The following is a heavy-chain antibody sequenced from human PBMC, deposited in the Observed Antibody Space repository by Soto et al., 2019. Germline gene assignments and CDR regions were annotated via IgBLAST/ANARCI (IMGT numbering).Heavy chain of an antibody. CDR3: VKDYDFWSGTKAHYGMDV. CDR2: ISGSGGST. D-gene: IGHD3-3*01. Sequence: EVQLLESGGGLVQPGGSLRLSCAASGFTFSSYAMSWVRQAPGKGLEWVSAISGSGGSTYYADSVKGRFTISRDNSKNTLYLQMNSLRAEDTAVYYCVKDYDFWSGTKAHYGMDVWGQGTTVTVSS. CDR1: GFTFSSYA. J-gene: IGHJ6*02. V-gene: IGHV3-23*01.